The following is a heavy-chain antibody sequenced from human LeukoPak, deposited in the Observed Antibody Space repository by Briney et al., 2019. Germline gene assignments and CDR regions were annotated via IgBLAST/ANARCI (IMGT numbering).Heavy chain of an antibody. CDR3: TRERSTVTFDY. CDR2: VYYNGLT. CDR1: GGSISPHY. V-gene: IGHV4-59*11. D-gene: IGHD4-17*01. J-gene: IGHJ4*02. Sequence: SETLSLTCTVSGGSISPHYWTWIRQTPGKGLEWIGYVYYNGLTSYNASLRRRPILSVDTARNQVSLKLTSVTAADTAVYYCTRERSTVTFDYWGQGALVTVSS.